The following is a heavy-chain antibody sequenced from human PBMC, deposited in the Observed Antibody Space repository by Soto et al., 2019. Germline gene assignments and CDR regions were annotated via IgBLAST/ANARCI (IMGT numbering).Heavy chain of an antibody. CDR2: INSDGSGT. D-gene: IGHD2-15*01. V-gene: IGHV3-74*01. Sequence: EVQLVESGGGLVQPGGSLRLSCAASGFDFSNSWIHWVRQGPGKGLVWVSHINSDGSGTTYAESVKGRFTISRDNAKKTVYLQMNSLRAEDPAVYYCAKDTAYAMDVGGQGTTVTVSS. J-gene: IGHJ6*02. CDR3: AKDTAYAMDV. CDR1: GFDFSNSW.